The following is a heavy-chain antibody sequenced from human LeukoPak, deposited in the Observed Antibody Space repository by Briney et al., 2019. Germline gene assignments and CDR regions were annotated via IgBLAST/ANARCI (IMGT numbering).Heavy chain of an antibody. CDR2: IDPSDSYT. V-gene: IGHV5-10-1*01. CDR1: GXIFTSYW. Sequence: GESLKISCKGSGXIFTSYWSSWVRQMPGKGLEWMGGIDPSDSYTNYSPSFQGHVTISADKSISTAYLQWSSLKASDTAMYYCARQDSSWTGYWGQGTLVTVSS. CDR3: ARQDSSWTGY. D-gene: IGHD6-13*01. J-gene: IGHJ4*02.